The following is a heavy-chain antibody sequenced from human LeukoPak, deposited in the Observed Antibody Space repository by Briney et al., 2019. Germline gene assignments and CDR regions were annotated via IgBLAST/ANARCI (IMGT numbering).Heavy chain of an antibody. Sequence: SVKVSCKASGGTFSSYAISWVRQAPGQGLEWMGRIIPILGIANYAQKFQGRVTITADKSTSTAYMELSSLRSEDTAVYYCAKWTPHAPFNILTGYGSPYYFDYWGQGTLVTVSS. CDR2: IIPILGIA. J-gene: IGHJ4*02. CDR3: AKWTPHAPFNILTGYGSPYYFDY. V-gene: IGHV1-69*04. CDR1: GGTFSSYA. D-gene: IGHD3-9*01.